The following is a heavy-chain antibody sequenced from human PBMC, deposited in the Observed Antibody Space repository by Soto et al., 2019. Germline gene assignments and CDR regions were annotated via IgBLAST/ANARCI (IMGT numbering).Heavy chain of an antibody. V-gene: IGHV1-3*01. CDR1: GYTFTSYA. D-gene: IGHD3-3*01. CDR2: INAGNGNT. J-gene: IGHJ5*02. Sequence: QVQLVQSGAEVKKPGASVKVSCKASGYTFTSYAMHWVRQAPGQRLEWMGWINAGNGNTKYSQKFQGRVTITRDTSASTAYMELSSLRSEDTAVYYCARDRFDDFWSGYYLNWFDPWGQGTLFTVSS. CDR3: ARDRFDDFWSGYYLNWFDP.